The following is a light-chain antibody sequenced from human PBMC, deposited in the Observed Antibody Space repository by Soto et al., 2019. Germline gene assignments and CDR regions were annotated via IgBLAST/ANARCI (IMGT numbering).Light chain of an antibody. Sequence: IVLTQSPATLSFSPLEIATLSCRASQSVSSYLAWYQQKPGQAPRLLIYDASNRATGIPARFSGSGSGTDFTLTISSLEPEDFAVYYCQQRSNWLRAFGQGTRLEIK. CDR1: QSVSSY. J-gene: IGKJ5*01. V-gene: IGKV3-11*01. CDR2: DAS. CDR3: QQRSNWLRA.